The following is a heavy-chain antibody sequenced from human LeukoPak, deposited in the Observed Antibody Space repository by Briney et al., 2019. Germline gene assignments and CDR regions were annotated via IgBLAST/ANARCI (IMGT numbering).Heavy chain of an antibody. D-gene: IGHD6-13*01. Sequence: SETLSLTCTVSGGSISSYYWSWIRQPPGKGLEWIGYIYYSGSTNYNPSLKSRVTMSVDTSKNQFSLKLSSVTAADTAVYYCARGVYIAAAQCAYWGQGTLVTVSS. CDR1: GGSISSYY. V-gene: IGHV4-59*01. CDR3: ARGVYIAAAQCAY. J-gene: IGHJ4*02. CDR2: IYYSGST.